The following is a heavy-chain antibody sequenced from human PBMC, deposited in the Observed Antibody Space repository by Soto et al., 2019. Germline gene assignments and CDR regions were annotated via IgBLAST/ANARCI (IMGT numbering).Heavy chain of an antibody. CDR3: ATEEIPALGRNYYDSSGYYIPRYPLDY. Sequence: GASVKVSCKVSGYTLTELSMHWVRQAPGKGLEWMGGFDPEDGETIYAQKFQGRVTMTEDTSTDTAYMELSSLRSEDTAVYYCATEEIPALGRNYYDSSGYYIPRYPLDYWGQGTLVTVSS. J-gene: IGHJ4*02. V-gene: IGHV1-24*01. CDR2: FDPEDGET. D-gene: IGHD3-22*01. CDR1: GYTLTELS.